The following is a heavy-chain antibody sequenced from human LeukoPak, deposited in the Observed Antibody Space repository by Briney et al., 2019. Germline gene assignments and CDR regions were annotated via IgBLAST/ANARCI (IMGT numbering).Heavy chain of an antibody. V-gene: IGHV4-34*01. CDR2: INHSGST. Sequence: PSETLSLTCVVNNGSFTEYFWSWIRQPPGKGLEWIGEINHSGSTNCNPSLKSRVTISVDTSKNQFSLMLSSVTAADTAVYYCARGQDSTGWYGTLNYWGQGTLVTVSS. CDR3: ARGQDSTGWYGTLNY. D-gene: IGHD6-19*01. J-gene: IGHJ4*02. CDR1: NGSFTEYF.